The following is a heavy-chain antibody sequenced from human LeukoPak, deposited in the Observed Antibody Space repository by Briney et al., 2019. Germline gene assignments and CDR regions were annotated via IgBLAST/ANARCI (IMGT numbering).Heavy chain of an antibody. CDR1: GGSISSGDYY. CDR3: ARAGKGSFDY. CDR2: ICYSGST. J-gene: IGHJ4*02. V-gene: IGHV4-30-4*01. Sequence: SETLSLTCTVSGGSISSGDYYWSWIRQPPGKGLEWIGYICYSGSTYYNPSLKSRVTISVDTSKNQFSLKLSSVTAADTAVYYCARAGKGSFDYWGQGTLVTVSS. D-gene: IGHD1-26*01.